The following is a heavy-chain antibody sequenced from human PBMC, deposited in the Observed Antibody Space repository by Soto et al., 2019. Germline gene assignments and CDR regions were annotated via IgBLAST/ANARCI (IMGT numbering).Heavy chain of an antibody. CDR1: GFTVSSSY. J-gene: IGHJ2*01. V-gene: IGHV3-66*04. Sequence: EVQLVESGGGLVQPGGSLRLSCAASGFTVSSSYMGWVRQAPGKGLEWVSSIYTGVNTYYADSVRGRFTISTDNSKDALYLQMNSLRVDDTAMYYCAWHVGSYWYFDIWGRGTLVTVSS. CDR2: IYTGVNT. D-gene: IGHD1-26*01. CDR3: AWHVGSYWYFDI.